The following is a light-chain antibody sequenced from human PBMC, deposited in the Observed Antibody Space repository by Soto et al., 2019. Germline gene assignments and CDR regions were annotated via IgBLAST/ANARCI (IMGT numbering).Light chain of an antibody. CDR2: DAS. Sequence: ESVLTQFPATLSLSHGERATLSCRASQSVRIYLAWYQQKPGQAPRLLIYDASNRATGIPARFSGSGSGTDFTLTISRLEPEDFAVYYCQQYGNSPITFGQGTRLEIK. V-gene: IGKV3-11*01. CDR1: QSVRIY. CDR3: QQYGNSPIT. J-gene: IGKJ5*01.